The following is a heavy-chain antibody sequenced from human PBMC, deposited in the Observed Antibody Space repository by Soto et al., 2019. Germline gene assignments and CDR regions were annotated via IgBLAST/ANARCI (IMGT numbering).Heavy chain of an antibody. D-gene: IGHD6-19*01. V-gene: IGHV4-39*01. CDR2: IYYSGST. J-gene: IGHJ4*02. Sequence: PSETLSLTCTVSGGSISSSSYYWGWIRQPPGKGLEWIGSIYYSGSTYYNPSLKSRVTISVDTSKNQFSLKLSSVTAADTAVYYCASKEPPYSSGWYGVDYWGQGTLVTVSS. CDR3: ASKEPPYSSGWYGVDY. CDR1: GGSISSSSYY.